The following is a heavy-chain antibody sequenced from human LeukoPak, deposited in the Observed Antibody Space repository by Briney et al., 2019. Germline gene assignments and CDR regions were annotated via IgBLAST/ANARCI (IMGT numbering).Heavy chain of an antibody. V-gene: IGHV4-39*01. CDR2: IYYSGST. CDR1: GGSISSSSYY. Sequence: TSSETLSLTCTVSGGSISSSSYYWGWIRQPPGKGLEWIGSIYYSGSTYYNPSLKSRVTISVDTSKNQFSLKLSSVTAADTAVYYCARVTGSSGWYYFDYRGQGTLVTVSS. J-gene: IGHJ4*02. CDR3: ARVTGSSGWYYFDY. D-gene: IGHD6-19*01.